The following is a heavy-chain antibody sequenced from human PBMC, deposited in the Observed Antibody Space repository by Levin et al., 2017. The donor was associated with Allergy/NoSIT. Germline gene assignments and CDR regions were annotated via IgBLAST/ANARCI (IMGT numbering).Heavy chain of an antibody. Sequence: KISCKASGGTFSSYAISWVRQAPGQGLEWMGGIIPIFGTANYAQKFQGRVTITADESTSTAYMELSSLRSEDTAVYYCARERSTVTLNWFDPWGQGTLVTVSS. D-gene: IGHD4-17*01. CDR1: GGTFSSYA. CDR2: IIPIFGTA. V-gene: IGHV1-69*01. J-gene: IGHJ5*02. CDR3: ARERSTVTLNWFDP.